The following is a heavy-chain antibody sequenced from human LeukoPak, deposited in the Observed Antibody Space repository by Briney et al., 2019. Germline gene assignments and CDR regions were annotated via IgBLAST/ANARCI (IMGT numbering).Heavy chain of an antibody. J-gene: IGHJ4*02. D-gene: IGHD3-22*01. CDR1: GGSFSGYY. CDR3: ARGPYYDSSGYSY. Sequence: SETLSLTCAVCGGSFSGYYWSWIRQPPGKGLEWIGEINHSGSTNYNPSLKSRVTISVDTSKNQFSLKLSSVTAADTAVYYCARGPYYDSSGYSYWGQGTLVTVSS. V-gene: IGHV4-34*01. CDR2: INHSGST.